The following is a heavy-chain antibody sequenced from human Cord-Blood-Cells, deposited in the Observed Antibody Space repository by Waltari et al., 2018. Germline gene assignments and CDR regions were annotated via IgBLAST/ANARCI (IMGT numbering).Heavy chain of an antibody. CDR3: ARDRHDYGGNYFDY. D-gene: IGHD4-17*01. CDR2: IWYDGSNK. J-gene: IGHJ4*02. CDR1: GFPFSSYG. Sequence: QVQLVESGGGVVQPGRSLRLSCAASGFPFSSYGMHWVRQAPGKGLEWVAVIWYDGSNKYYADSVKGRFTISRDNSKNTLYLQMNSLRAEDTAVYYCARDRHDYGGNYFDYWGQGTLVTVSS. V-gene: IGHV3-33*01.